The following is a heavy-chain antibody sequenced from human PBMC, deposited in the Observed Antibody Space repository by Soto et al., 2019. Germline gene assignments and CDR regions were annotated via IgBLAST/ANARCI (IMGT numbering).Heavy chain of an antibody. CDR3: ARGHSTDCSNGVCSFFYNHEMDV. CDR2: INPKSGGT. J-gene: IGHJ6*02. Sequence: ASVKVSCKASGYSFTDYHIHWVRQAPGQGLEWLGRINPKSGGTSTAQKFQGWVTMTRDRSISTVYMELTRLRSDDTAVYFCARGHSTDCSNGVCSFFYNHEMDVWGQGTAVTVSS. V-gene: IGHV1-2*04. D-gene: IGHD2-8*01. CDR1: GYSFTDYH.